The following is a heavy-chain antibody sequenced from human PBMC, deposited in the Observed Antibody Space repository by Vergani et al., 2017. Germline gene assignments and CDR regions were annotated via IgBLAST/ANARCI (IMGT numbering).Heavy chain of an antibody. J-gene: IGHJ4*02. CDR2: INHSGST. V-gene: IGHV4-34*01. Sequence: QVQLQQWGAGLLKPSETLSLTCAVYGGSFSGYYWSWIRQPPGKGLEWIGEINHSGSTNYNPSLKSRVTISVDTSKNQCSLKLSSVTAADTAVYYCARGIMYYYDSSGRPLFDYWGQGTLVTVSS. CDR1: GGSFSGYY. D-gene: IGHD3-22*01. CDR3: ARGIMYYYDSSGRPLFDY.